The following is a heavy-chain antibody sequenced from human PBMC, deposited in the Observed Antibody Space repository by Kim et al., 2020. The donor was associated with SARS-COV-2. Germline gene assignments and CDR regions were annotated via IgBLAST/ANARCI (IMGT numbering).Heavy chain of an antibody. CDR3: ARVEGSGSYYSSFDY. J-gene: IGHJ4*02. D-gene: IGHD3-10*01. Sequence: PSLKSRVTISVDTSKNQFSLKLSSVTAADTAVYYCARVEGSGSYYSSFDYWGQGTLVTVSS. V-gene: IGHV4-39*07.